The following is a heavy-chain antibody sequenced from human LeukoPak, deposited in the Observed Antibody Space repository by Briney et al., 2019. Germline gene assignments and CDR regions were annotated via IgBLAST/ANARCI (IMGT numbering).Heavy chain of an antibody. Sequence: SETLSLTCAVYGGSFSGYYWSWIRQPPGKGLEWIGYIYYSGSTNYNPSLKSRVTISVDTPKNQFSLKLTSVTAADTAVYYCARIGGNDYWGQGTLVTVSS. CDR3: ARIGGNDY. CDR1: GGSFSGYY. J-gene: IGHJ4*02. D-gene: IGHD4-23*01. CDR2: IYYSGST. V-gene: IGHV4-59*08.